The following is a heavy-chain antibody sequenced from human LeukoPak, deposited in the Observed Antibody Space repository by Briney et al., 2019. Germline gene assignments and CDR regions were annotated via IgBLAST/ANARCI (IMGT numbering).Heavy chain of an antibody. V-gene: IGHV4-39*01. CDR2: IYYSGST. D-gene: IGHD6-19*01. J-gene: IGHJ4*02. CDR1: GGSISSSSYY. Sequence: PSETLSPTCTVSGGSISSSSYYWGWIRQPPGKGLEWIGSIYYSGSTYYNPSLKSRVTISVDTSKNQFSLKLGSVTAADTAVYYCARQQWQPIFDYWGQGTLVTVSS. CDR3: ARQQWQPIFDY.